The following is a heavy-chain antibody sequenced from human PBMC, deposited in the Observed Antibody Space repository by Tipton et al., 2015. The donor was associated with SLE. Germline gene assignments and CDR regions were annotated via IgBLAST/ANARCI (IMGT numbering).Heavy chain of an antibody. D-gene: IGHD2-8*01. CDR2: IYYSGSN. J-gene: IGHJ4*01. CDR3: ARGGASVLIRNCYFDY. V-gene: IGHV4-39*07. Sequence: LRLSCTVSGGSISSSNYYWGWIRQPPGKGLEWIGSIYYSGSNYYNPSLKSRVSISVDTSKNQFFLNLHSVTAADTAVYYCARGGASVLIRNCYFDYWGQGSLVTVSS. CDR1: GGSISSSNYY.